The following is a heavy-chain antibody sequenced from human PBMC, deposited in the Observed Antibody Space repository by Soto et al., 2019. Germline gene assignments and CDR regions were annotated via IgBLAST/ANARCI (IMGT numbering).Heavy chain of an antibody. CDR2: IIPIFGTA. D-gene: IGHD1-26*01. J-gene: IGHJ4*02. Sequence: QVQLVQSGAAVKKPGSSVKVSCKTSGGTFSTYSIVWVRQAPGEGLEWMGGIIPIFGTANYAQKFQDRVTITADKSTNPAFMELSSLKSEDTAMYYCASSSGNNYGVGTNYYFDYWGQGPLVTVSS. CDR1: GGTFSTYS. CDR3: ASSSGNNYGVGTNYYFDY. V-gene: IGHV1-69*06.